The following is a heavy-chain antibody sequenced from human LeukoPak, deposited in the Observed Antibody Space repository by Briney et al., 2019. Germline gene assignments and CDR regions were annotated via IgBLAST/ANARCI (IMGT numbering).Heavy chain of an antibody. CDR1: GGSFSGYS. CDR2: INHSGST. Sequence: SETLSLTCAVYGGSFSGYSWSWIRLPPGKGLEWIGDINHSGSTNYNPSLKSRVMISVDTSKNQTSLKLSSVTAADTAVYYCARSGSGSYLDYWGQGTLVTVSS. CDR3: ARSGSGSYLDY. D-gene: IGHD3-10*01. V-gene: IGHV4-34*01. J-gene: IGHJ4*02.